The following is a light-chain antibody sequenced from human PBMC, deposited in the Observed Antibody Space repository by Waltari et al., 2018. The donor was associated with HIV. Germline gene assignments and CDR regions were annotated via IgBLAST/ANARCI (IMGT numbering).Light chain of an antibody. Sequence: QSALTQPASVSGSPGQSITISCTGTSSDVVSYNLVSWYQQHPGKAPKLMIYEGSKRPSGVSNRFSGSKSGNTASLTISGLQAEDEADYYCCSYAGSSTLEVFGGGTKLTVL. CDR3: CSYAGSSTLEV. J-gene: IGLJ2*01. CDR2: EGS. CDR1: SSDVVSYNL. V-gene: IGLV2-23*01.